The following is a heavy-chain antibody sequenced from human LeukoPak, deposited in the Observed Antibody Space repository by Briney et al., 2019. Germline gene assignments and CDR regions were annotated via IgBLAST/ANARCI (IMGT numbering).Heavy chain of an antibody. CDR2: IWYDGSNK. Sequence: GGSLRLSRGASGFTFKNAWMNWVRQAPGKGLEWVAVIWYDGSNKYYADSVKGRFTISRDNSKNTLYLQMNSLRAEDTAVYYCARELGGYFDYWGQGTLVTVSS. V-gene: IGHV3-33*08. D-gene: IGHD3-3*01. CDR3: ARELGGYFDY. CDR1: GFTFKNAW. J-gene: IGHJ4*02.